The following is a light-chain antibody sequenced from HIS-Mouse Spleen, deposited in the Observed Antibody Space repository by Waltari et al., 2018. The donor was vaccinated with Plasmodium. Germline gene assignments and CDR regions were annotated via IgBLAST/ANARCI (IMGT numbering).Light chain of an antibody. CDR1: AFPKKY. V-gene: IGLV3-10*01. J-gene: IGLJ3*02. CDR3: YSTDSSGNHRV. Sequence: SYELTQPPSVSVSPGQTARITCSGDAFPKKYAYWYQQKSGQAPVLVIYEDSKRPSRVPERFSGSSSGTMATLTISGAQVEDEADYYCYSTDSSGNHRVVGGGTKLTVL. CDR2: EDS.